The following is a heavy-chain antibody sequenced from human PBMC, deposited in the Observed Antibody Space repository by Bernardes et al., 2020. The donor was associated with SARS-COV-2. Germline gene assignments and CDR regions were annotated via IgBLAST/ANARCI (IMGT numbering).Heavy chain of an antibody. CDR1: GFTVSSNY. CDR3: ARGDGDLEY. CDR2: IYTGCTT. J-gene: IGHJ4*02. Sequence: GSLRLSCAASGFTVSSNYMNWVRQSPGKGLEWVSVIYTGCTTYYAYSVKGRFTISKDNSKNTLYLQMNSLRVEDTAVYYCARGDGDLEYWGQGTLVTVSS. D-gene: IGHD3-10*01. V-gene: IGHV3-53*01.